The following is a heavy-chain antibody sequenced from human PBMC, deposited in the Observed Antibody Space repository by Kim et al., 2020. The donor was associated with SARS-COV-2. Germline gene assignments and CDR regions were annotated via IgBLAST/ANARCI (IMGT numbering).Heavy chain of an antibody. Sequence: SETLSLTCTVSGASISTQNYFWGWIRQPPGKGPEWIGSVFYDGNALYNPSLKSRVTISADTSKNHFTLDLDSVTAADTAGYFCARHSVRGAGTTKGFDSWGQGTLVTVSS. D-gene: IGHD3-16*01. CDR3: ARHSVRGAGTTKGFDS. CDR2: VFYDGNA. CDR1: GASISTQNYF. V-gene: IGHV4-39*01. J-gene: IGHJ4*02.